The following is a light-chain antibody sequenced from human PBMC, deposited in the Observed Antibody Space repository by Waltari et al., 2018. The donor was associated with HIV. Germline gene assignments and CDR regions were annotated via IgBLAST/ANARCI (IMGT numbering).Light chain of an antibody. V-gene: IGKV1-39*01. CDR3: QQIYSNPLT. Sequence: DIQMTQSPASLSASVGDRVTITCRASQSVSNNFNWYQQKPGKAPNLLIYDASSLQSGVPSRFSGSGSGTDFTLTISSLQPEDFASYYCQQIYSNPLTFGPGTKVDIK. CDR1: QSVSNN. J-gene: IGKJ3*01. CDR2: DAS.